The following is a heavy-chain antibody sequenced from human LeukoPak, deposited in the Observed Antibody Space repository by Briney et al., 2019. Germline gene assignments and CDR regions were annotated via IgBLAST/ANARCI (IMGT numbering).Heavy chain of an antibody. CDR2: ISSSSSYI. Sequence: GGSLRLSCAASGFTFSSYRMNWVRQPPGKGLEWVSSISSSSSYIYYADSVKGRFTISRDNAKNSLYLQMNSLRAEDTAVYYCARGGKWSPRDRFDPWGQGTLVTVSS. CDR1: GFTFSSYR. D-gene: IGHD2-8*01. V-gene: IGHV3-21*01. CDR3: ARGGKWSPRDRFDP. J-gene: IGHJ5*02.